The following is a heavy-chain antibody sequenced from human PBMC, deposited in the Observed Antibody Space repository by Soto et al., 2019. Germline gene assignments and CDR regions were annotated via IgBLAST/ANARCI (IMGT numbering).Heavy chain of an antibody. V-gene: IGHV3-23*01. D-gene: IGHD2-15*01. Sequence: GGSLRLSCAGSGFTFSSYAMSWVRQAPGKGLEWVSAISGSGGSTYYADSVKGRFTISRDNSKNTLYLQMNSLRAEDTAVYYCARDLAVLVPPTYYYYMDVWGKGTTVTVSS. CDR2: ISGSGGST. J-gene: IGHJ6*03. CDR1: GFTFSSYA. CDR3: ARDLAVLVPPTYYYYMDV.